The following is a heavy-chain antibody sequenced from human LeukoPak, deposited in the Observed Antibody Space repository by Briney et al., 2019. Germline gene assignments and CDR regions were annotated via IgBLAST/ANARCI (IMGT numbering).Heavy chain of an antibody. D-gene: IGHD3-10*01. Sequence: SETLSLTCTVSGGSISSYYWSWIRQPPGKGLEWIGYIYYSGSTNYNPSLKSRVTISVDTSKNQFSLKLSSVTAADTAVYYCARDDRQFRRGYYAGYFQHWGQGTLVTVSS. CDR3: ARDDRQFRRGYYAGYFQH. J-gene: IGHJ1*01. CDR2: IYYSGST. V-gene: IGHV4-59*01. CDR1: GGSISSYY.